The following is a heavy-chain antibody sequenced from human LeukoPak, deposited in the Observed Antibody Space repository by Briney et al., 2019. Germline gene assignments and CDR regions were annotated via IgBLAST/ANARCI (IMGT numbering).Heavy chain of an antibody. Sequence: PGRSLRLSCAASGFTFSSYGMHWVRQAPGKGLEWVAVIWYDGSNKYYADSVKGRFTISRDNSKNTLYLQVNSLRAEDTAVYYCARESDSSGYYDLDYWGQGTLATVSS. CDR2: IWYDGSNK. D-gene: IGHD3-22*01. V-gene: IGHV3-33*01. CDR3: ARESDSSGYYDLDY. J-gene: IGHJ4*02. CDR1: GFTFSSYG.